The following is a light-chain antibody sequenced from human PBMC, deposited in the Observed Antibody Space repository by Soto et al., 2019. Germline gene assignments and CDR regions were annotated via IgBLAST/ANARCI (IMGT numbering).Light chain of an antibody. J-gene: IGKJ4*01. Sequence: EIVLTQSPATVSLSPGERATLSCTASQSIDNYLAWYQQKPGQAPRLIMYDASNRATGIPAKFTGSGSGTDFTLTITSLEPEDFAVYYCQHRGNWPTFGGGTKVEIK. CDR2: DAS. V-gene: IGKV3-11*01. CDR3: QHRGNWPT. CDR1: QSIDNY.